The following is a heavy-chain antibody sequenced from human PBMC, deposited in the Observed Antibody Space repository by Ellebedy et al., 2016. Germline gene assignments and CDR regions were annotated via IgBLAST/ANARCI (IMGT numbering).Heavy chain of an antibody. J-gene: IGHJ4*02. CDR2: ISYDGSNK. D-gene: IGHD1-26*01. Sequence: GGSLRLSCAASGFTFSSYAMHWVRQAPGKGLEWVAVISYDGSNKYYADSAKDRFTISRDNSKNTLYLQMNSLRAEDTAVYYCAREGIVGATISLGFDYWGQGTLVTVSS. CDR3: AREGIVGATISLGFDY. CDR1: GFTFSSYA. V-gene: IGHV3-30-3*01.